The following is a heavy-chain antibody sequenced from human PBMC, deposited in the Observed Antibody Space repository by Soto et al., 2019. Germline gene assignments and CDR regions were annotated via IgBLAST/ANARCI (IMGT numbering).Heavy chain of an antibody. J-gene: IGHJ4*02. Sequence: QVQLVESGGGLVKTGGSLRIVCEASGFTFSDYYMSWVRQAPGKGLEWVSYISSSGNIIYYADSVKGRFTISRDNAKNSVYPQMNSLRAEDTALYFCAKMSIENYYDPVFSWGQGTLVTVSS. V-gene: IGHV3-11*01. D-gene: IGHD3-22*01. CDR2: ISSSGNII. CDR3: AKMSIENYYDPVFS. CDR1: GFTFSDYY.